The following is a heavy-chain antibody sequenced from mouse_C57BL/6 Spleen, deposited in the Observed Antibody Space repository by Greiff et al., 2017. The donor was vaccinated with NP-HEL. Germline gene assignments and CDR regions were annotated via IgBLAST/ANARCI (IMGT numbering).Heavy chain of an antibody. V-gene: IGHV1-18*01. Sequence: EVKLVESGPELVKPGASVKIPCKASGYTFTDYNMDWVKQSHGKSLEWIGDINPNNGGTIYNQKFKGKATLTVDKSSSTAYMELRSLTSEDTAVYYCARRGYGPYAMDYWGQGTSVTVSS. CDR1: GYTFTDYN. J-gene: IGHJ4*01. D-gene: IGHD1-1*01. CDR2: INPNNGGT. CDR3: ARRGYGPYAMDY.